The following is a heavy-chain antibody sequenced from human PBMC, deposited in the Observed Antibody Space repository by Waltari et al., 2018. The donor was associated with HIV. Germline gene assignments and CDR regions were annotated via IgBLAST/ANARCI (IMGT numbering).Heavy chain of an antibody. V-gene: IGHV3-20*04. J-gene: IGHJ1*01. D-gene: IGHD3-3*01. CDR1: RFTIDDYG. Sequence: DVRLVESGGEVVRPGASLRLSSVASRFTIDDYGIAWVRQRPGRGLEWVSNICGNGGSANYGDSVKGRFTVFRDNPKASLYLQMNNLRDEDTGLYYCVRDSDGSGYDIWGRGTLVTVFS. CDR3: VRDSDGSGYDI. CDR2: ICGNGGSA.